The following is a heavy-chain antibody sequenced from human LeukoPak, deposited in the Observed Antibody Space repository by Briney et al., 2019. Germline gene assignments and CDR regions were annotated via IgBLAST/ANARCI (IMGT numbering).Heavy chain of an antibody. CDR1: GYTFTSYG. Sequence: ASVKVSCKASGYTFTSYGISWVRQAPGQGLEWMGWISAYNGNTNYAQKLQGRVTMTTDTSTSTAYMELRSLRSDDTAVYYCARVRPERDFWSGYSLYYYYYYMDVWGKGTTVTVSS. D-gene: IGHD3-3*01. CDR2: ISAYNGNT. CDR3: ARVRPERDFWSGYSLYYYYYYMDV. V-gene: IGHV1-18*01. J-gene: IGHJ6*03.